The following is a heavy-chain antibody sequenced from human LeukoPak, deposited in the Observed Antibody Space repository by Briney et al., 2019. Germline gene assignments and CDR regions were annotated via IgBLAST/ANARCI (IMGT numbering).Heavy chain of an antibody. J-gene: IGHJ6*03. CDR2: ISRSGSTT. D-gene: IGHD2-21*01. CDR3: ARDTSISSYYYYMDV. CDR1: GFTFSSYE. V-gene: IGHV3-48*03. Sequence: GGSLGLSCAASGFTFSSYEMNWVRQAPGKGLEWVSYISRSGSTTYYADSVKGRFTISRDNAKNSLYLQMNSLRVEDTAVYYCARDTSISSYYYYMDVWGKGTTVTVSS.